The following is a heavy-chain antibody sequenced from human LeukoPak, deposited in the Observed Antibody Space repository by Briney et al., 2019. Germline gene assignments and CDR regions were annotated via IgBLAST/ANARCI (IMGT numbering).Heavy chain of an antibody. CDR1: GFTFSNYA. V-gene: IGHV3-23*01. J-gene: IGHJ4*02. Sequence: GGSLRLSCAASGFTFSNYAMSWVRQAPGKGLEWVSGISGSGGATYDADSVKGRFTISRDNSKNTLYLQINSLRAEDTAVYYCAKAVPTPSLHFDYWGQGTLVTVSS. CDR2: ISGSGGAT. CDR3: AKAVPTPSLHFDY. D-gene: IGHD2-2*01.